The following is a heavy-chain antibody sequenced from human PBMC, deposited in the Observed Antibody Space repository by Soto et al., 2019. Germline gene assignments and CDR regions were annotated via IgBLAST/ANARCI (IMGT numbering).Heavy chain of an antibody. CDR1: GYTFINYY. CDR2: INPTGGST. V-gene: IGHV1-46*01. CDR3: ARHLAAGDV. J-gene: IGHJ4*02. Sequence: QVQLVQSGAEVQKPGASVKVSCKASGYTFINYYIHWVRQAPGHRLEWMAIINPTGGSTDNTQKFEGRLTLTMDTYTSTVDMELSSLTSEDTAMYYCARHLAAGDVWGQGTLVTVSS. D-gene: IGHD2-8*02.